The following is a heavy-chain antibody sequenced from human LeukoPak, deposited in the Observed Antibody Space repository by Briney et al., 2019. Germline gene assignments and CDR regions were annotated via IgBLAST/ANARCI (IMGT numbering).Heavy chain of an antibody. CDR1: GGSISSGSYY. V-gene: IGHV4-61*02. D-gene: IGHD2-8*01. J-gene: IGHJ5*02. CDR3: ARAQKVYATWFDP. CDR2: IYTSGST. Sequence: SETLSLTCTVSGGSISSGSYYWSWIRQPAGKGLEWIGRIYTSGSTNYNPSLKSRVTISVDTSENQFSLKLSSVTAADTAVYYCARAQKVYATWFDPWGQGTLVTVSS.